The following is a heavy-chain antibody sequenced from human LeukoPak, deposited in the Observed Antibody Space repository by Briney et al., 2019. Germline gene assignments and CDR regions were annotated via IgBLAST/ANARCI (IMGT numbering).Heavy chain of an antibody. V-gene: IGHV5-51*01. CDR1: GYTFTNYW. Sequence: GESLKISCKGSGYTFTNYWIAWVRRMPGKGLEWMGMIYPGDSDSRYSPSFQGQVTLSADKSISTAYLQWSSLKASDSAMYYCVRESGYSSGWYPYWGQGTLVTVSS. CDR2: IYPGDSDS. J-gene: IGHJ4*02. CDR3: VRESGYSSGWYPY. D-gene: IGHD6-19*01.